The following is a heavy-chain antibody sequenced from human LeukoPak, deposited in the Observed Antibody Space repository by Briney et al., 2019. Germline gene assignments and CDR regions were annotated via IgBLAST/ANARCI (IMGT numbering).Heavy chain of an antibody. CDR1: GYTFREYG. CDR3: ARDPSNTSGWYIWFDF. J-gene: IGHJ5*01. D-gene: IGHD6-19*01. CDR2: ISTYNGDT. V-gene: IGHV1-18*04. Sequence: ASVKVSCKASGYTFREYGISWVGQAPGQGLEWMAWISTYNGDTEYAQKLHGRFALTSDASTNTVYMELRALTSDDTAVYYCARDPSNTSGWYIWFDFWGQGTLVTVSS.